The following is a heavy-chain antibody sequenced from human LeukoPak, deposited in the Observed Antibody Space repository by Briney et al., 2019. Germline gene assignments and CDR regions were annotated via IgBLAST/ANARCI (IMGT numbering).Heavy chain of an antibody. Sequence: GGSLRLSCAASGFTFSSSWMHWVRQAPGKGLVWVSRSNSDGSSTSYADSVKGRFTISRDNAKNTLYLQMNSVRAEDTAVYYCARERVGANDYWGQGTLVTVSS. CDR2: SNSDGSST. CDR1: GFTFSSSW. V-gene: IGHV3-74*01. J-gene: IGHJ4*02. CDR3: ARERVGANDY. D-gene: IGHD1-26*01.